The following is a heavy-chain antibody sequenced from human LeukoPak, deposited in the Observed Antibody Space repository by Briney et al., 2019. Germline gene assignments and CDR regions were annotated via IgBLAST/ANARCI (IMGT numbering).Heavy chain of an antibody. D-gene: IGHD1-26*01. CDR2: INRDGSST. CDR3: ARGLVGANGAFDI. J-gene: IGHJ3*02. V-gene: IGHV3-74*01. CDR1: GFTFSRYW. Sequence: PVGSLRLSCAASGFTFSRYWMHGVRQAPGKRLVWVSRINRDGSSTIYADSVEARFPISRDHDKHSLYLQMNSLRAEDTALYYCARGLVGANGAFDIWGQGTMVTVSS.